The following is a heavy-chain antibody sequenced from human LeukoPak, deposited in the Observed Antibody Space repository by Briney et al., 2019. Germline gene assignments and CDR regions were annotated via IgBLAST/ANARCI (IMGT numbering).Heavy chain of an antibody. V-gene: IGHV3-30*03. CDR3: ARGNSGSHYVEYYYGMDV. CDR1: GFTFSSYG. CDR2: ISFDGNNK. Sequence: GGSLRLSCAASGFTFSSYGMHWVRQAPGKGLEWVAVISFDGNNKYYADSVKGRFTISRDNSKNTLYLQMNSLRAEDTAVYYCARGNSGSHYVEYYYGMDVWGQGTTVTVSS. J-gene: IGHJ6*02. D-gene: IGHD1-26*01.